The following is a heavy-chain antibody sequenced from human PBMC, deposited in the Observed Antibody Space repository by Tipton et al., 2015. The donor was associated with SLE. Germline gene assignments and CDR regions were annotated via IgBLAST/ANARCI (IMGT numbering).Heavy chain of an antibody. D-gene: IGHD2-2*01. CDR2: LYSSGST. CDR1: GCSISSSANY. J-gene: IGHJ4*02. CDR3: ALYQIDPTNFFDY. Sequence: TLSLTCTVSGCSISSSANYWSWIRQPPGKGLEWIGSLYSSGSTYYNPSLKSRVTISEDTSKNQYSLKLGSVTAADTAVYYCALYQIDPTNFFDYWGQGTLVTVSS. V-gene: IGHV4-39*01.